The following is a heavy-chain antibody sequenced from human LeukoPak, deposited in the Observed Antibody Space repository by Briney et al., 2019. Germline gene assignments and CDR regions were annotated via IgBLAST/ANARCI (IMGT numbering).Heavy chain of an antibody. Sequence: PGGSLRLSCAASGFTFSRYGMHWVRQAPGEGLEWVAFIRYVGSNKYYADSLKGRFTISRDNSKNTLYLQMNSLRAEDTAVYYCAREGLSGYYLNWFDPWGQGTLVTISS. D-gene: IGHD3-22*01. J-gene: IGHJ5*02. CDR3: AREGLSGYYLNWFDP. CDR2: IRYVGSNK. V-gene: IGHV3-30*02. CDR1: GFTFSRYG.